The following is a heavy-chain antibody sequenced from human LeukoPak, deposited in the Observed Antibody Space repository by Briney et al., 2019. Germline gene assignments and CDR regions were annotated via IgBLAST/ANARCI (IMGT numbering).Heavy chain of an antibody. CDR1: GGSISSGSYY. CDR3: ARGRMTTVTTVWFDP. V-gene: IGHV4-61*02. CDR2: IYTSGST. D-gene: IGHD4-17*01. Sequence: PSETLSLTCTVSGGSISSGSYYWSWIRQPAGKGLEWIVRIYTSGSTNYNPSLKSRVTISVDTSKNQFSLKLSSVTAADTAVYYCARGRMTTVTTVWFDPWGQGTLVTVSS. J-gene: IGHJ5*02.